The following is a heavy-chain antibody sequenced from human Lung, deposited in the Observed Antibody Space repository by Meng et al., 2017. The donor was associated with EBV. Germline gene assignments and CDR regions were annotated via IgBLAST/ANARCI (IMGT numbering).Heavy chain of an antibody. CDR3: ARGNGWRFDY. CDR2: ININTGNP. V-gene: IGHV7-4-1*01. Sequence: QVQLVQSGSELKKPXDSVKVSCQAAGYTFTSSSMNWVRHAPGQGLEWMGWININTGNPTYAQGFTGRFVFSLDTSVSTAYLQIDSLKADDTAVYYCARGNGWRFDYWGQGTLVTVSS. J-gene: IGHJ4*02. CDR1: GYTFTSSS. D-gene: IGHD6-19*01.